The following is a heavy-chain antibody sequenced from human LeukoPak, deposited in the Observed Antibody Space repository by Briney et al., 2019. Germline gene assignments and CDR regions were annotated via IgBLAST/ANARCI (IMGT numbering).Heavy chain of an antibody. CDR3: ARVDRGDRMVRGVIIRGAFDY. CDR2: ISAYNGNT. CDR1: GYTFTSYG. V-gene: IGHV1-18*01. D-gene: IGHD3-10*01. Sequence: GASVKVSCKASGYTFTSYGISWVRQAPGQGLEWMGWISAYNGNTNYAQKLQGRVTMTTDTSTSTAYMELRSLRSDDTAVYYCARVDRGDRMVRGVIIRGAFDYWGQGTLVTVSS. J-gene: IGHJ4*02.